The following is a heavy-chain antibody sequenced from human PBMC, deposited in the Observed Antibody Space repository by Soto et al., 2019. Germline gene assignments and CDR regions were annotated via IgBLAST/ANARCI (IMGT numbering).Heavy chain of an antibody. J-gene: IGHJ6*02. V-gene: IGHV1-46*03. Sequence: ASVKVSCKASGYTFTSYYMHWVRQAPGQGLEWMGIINPRGGSTSYAQKFQGRVTMTRDTSTSTVYMELSSLKTDDTAAYYCTRGAGERQKLGGYYYGLDVWGLGTTVTVSS. CDR2: INPRGGST. CDR3: TRGAGERQKLGGYYYGLDV. D-gene: IGHD7-27*01. CDR1: GYTFTSYY.